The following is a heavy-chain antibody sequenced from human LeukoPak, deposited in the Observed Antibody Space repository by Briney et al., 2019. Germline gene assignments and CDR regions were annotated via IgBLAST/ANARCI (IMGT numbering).Heavy chain of an antibody. Sequence: GGPLRLSCAASGFTFSSYAMHWVRQAPGKGLEWVAFIRYDGSNKYYADSVKGRFTISRDNSKNTLYVQMNSLRAEDTAVYYCAKDGSALWTIARPYYFDYWGQGTLVTVSS. D-gene: IGHD5-24*01. CDR1: GFTFSSYA. CDR3: AKDGSALWTIARPYYFDY. J-gene: IGHJ4*02. CDR2: IRYDGSNK. V-gene: IGHV3-30*02.